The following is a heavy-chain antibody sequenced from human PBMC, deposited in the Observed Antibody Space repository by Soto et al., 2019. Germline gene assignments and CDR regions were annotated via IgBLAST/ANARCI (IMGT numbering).Heavy chain of an antibody. J-gene: IGHJ4*02. CDR3: ARADAWALPGYRFDY. V-gene: IGHV3-30-3*01. D-gene: IGHD3-16*02. Sequence: QAQLVESGGGVVQPGRSLRLSCAASGFTFSSYAMHWVRQAPGKGLEWVAVISYDGSEKHHADSVKGRFTISRDISKNTLYLQMDSLRPEDTAVYYCARADAWALPGYRFDYWGQGTLITVSS. CDR1: GFTFSSYA. CDR2: ISYDGSEK.